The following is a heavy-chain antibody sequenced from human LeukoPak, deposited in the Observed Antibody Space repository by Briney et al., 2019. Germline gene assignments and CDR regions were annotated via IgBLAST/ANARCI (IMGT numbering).Heavy chain of an antibody. CDR3: TRSDQTLHPYYFHY. CDR1: GFTFSDYP. V-gene: IGHV3-49*04. CDR2: IRSKTYGATT. J-gene: IGHJ4*02. Sequence: GGSLRLSCTTSGFTFSDYPMSWVRQAPGEGLQWVSFIRSKTYGATTDYDASVRGRFTIARVYSKSVAYMQLNSLKVEDTAVYYCTRSDQTLHPYYFHYWGQGTLVTVSS.